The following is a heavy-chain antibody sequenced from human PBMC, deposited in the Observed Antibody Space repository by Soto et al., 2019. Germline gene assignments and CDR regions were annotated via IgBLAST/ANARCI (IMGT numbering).Heavy chain of an antibody. V-gene: IGHV4-59*01. CDR3: TRGSSGWFPRPLDY. J-gene: IGHJ4*02. Sequence: QGQLRESGPGLVKPSETLSLTCTVSGGSITSFYCSWVRQPPGKGLEWIGYIYYNGHTNYNPSLKSRVTISVDTSKNQFSLNLSSVTAADTAVYYCTRGSSGWFPRPLDYWGQGTLVTVSS. CDR1: GGSITSFY. D-gene: IGHD6-19*01. CDR2: IYYNGHT.